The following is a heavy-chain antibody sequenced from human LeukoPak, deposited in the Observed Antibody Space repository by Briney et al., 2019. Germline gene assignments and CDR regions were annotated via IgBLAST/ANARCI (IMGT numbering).Heavy chain of an antibody. Sequence: GASVKVSCKASGYTFTSYDINWARQATGQGLEWMGWMNPNSGYTGYAQKFQGRVTMTRNTSISTAYMELSSLRSEDTAVYYCARGRDFWSGYPFDPWGQGTLVTVSS. CDR2: MNPNSGYT. D-gene: IGHD3-3*01. J-gene: IGHJ5*02. V-gene: IGHV1-8*01. CDR1: GYTFTSYD. CDR3: ARGRDFWSGYPFDP.